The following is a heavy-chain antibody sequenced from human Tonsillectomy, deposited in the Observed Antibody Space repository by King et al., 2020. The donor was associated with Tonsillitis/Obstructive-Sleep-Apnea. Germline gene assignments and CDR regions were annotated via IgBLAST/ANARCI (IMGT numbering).Heavy chain of an antibody. CDR3: ARDLDRRDFDY. D-gene: IGHD3-9*01. Sequence: VQLVESGGGLVKPGGSLRLSCAASGFTFSSYSMNWVRQAPGKGLEWVSSISSSSSYIYYADSVKGRFTISRDNAKNSLYLQRNSLRAEDTAVYYCARDLDRRDFDYWGQGTLVTVSS. CDR2: ISSSSSYI. J-gene: IGHJ4*02. V-gene: IGHV3-21*01. CDR1: GFTFSSYS.